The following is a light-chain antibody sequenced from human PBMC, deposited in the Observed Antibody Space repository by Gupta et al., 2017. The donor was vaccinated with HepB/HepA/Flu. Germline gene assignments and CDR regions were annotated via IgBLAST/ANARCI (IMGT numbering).Light chain of an antibody. CDR3: ATYNNNTV. J-gene: IGLJ1*01. V-gene: IGLV4-60*03. Sequence: PVLHHSPSASASLGSSVKLTGTLSSGHGTYIIAWHQQQPGKAPRYLIMMVGSGTYNKGSGIPDCSSCTSYGAATHTIISNLESDEEEYYYHATYNNNTVFGSGTKRTVL. CDR2: MVGSGTY. CDR1: SGHGTYI.